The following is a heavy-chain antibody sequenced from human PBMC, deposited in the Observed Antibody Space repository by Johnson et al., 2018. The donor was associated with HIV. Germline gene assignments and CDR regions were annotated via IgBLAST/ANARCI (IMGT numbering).Heavy chain of an antibody. J-gene: IGHJ3*02. CDR2: IRYDGSNK. CDR1: GFTFSSYG. V-gene: IGHV3-30*02. D-gene: IGHD6-13*01. CDR3: AREGYSSSLYGPGHHDNDAFDI. Sequence: QMLLVESGGGVVQPGRSLRLSCAASGFTFSSYGMHWVRQAPGKGLEWVAFIRYDGSNKYYADSVKGRFTISRDNSKNTLYLQMNSLRAEDTAVYYCAREGYSSSLYGPGHHDNDAFDIWGQGTMVTVSS.